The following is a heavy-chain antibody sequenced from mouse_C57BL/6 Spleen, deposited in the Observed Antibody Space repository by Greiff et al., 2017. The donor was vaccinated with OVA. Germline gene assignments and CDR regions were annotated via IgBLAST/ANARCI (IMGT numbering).Heavy chain of an antibody. CDR1: GFTFSDYY. CDR2: INYDGSST. Sequence: EVKLMESEGGLVQPGSSMKLSCTASGFTFSDYYMAWVRQVPEKGLEWVANINYDGSSTYYLDSLKSRFIISRDNAKNILYLQMSSLKSEDTATYYCARVGPHWYFDVWGTGTTVTVSS. V-gene: IGHV5-16*01. CDR3: ARVGPHWYFDV. J-gene: IGHJ1*03.